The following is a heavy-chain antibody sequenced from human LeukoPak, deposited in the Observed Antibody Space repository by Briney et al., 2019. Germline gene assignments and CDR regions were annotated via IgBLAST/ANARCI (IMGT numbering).Heavy chain of an antibody. Sequence: GGSLRLSCAASGFTFSSYGMNWVRQAPGKGLEWVSYISTSSNRIDYADSVKGRFTMSRDNVKNLLYLQMNSLRDEDTAMYYCARVSAPGTSGWYFGYWGQGTLVTVSS. CDR1: GFTFSSYG. J-gene: IGHJ4*02. D-gene: IGHD6-19*01. V-gene: IGHV3-48*02. CDR3: ARVSAPGTSGWYFGY. CDR2: ISTSSNRI.